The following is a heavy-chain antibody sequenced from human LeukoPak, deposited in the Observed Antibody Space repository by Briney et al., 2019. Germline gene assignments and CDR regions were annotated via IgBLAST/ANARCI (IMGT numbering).Heavy chain of an antibody. D-gene: IGHD3-3*01. J-gene: IGHJ5*02. Sequence: PSQTLSLTCTVSGGSISSGGYYWSWIRQHPGKGLEWIGYIYYSGSTYYNPSLKSRVTISVDTSKNQFSLKLSSVIAADTAVYYCAREAPFWSGYYSENWFDPWGQGTLVTVSS. CDR1: GGSISSGGYY. CDR3: AREAPFWSGYYSENWFDP. V-gene: IGHV4-31*03. CDR2: IYYSGST.